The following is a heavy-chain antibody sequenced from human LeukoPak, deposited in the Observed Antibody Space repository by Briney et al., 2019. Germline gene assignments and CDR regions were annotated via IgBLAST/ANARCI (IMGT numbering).Heavy chain of an antibody. J-gene: IGHJ4*02. V-gene: IGHV3-21*01. Sequence: GGSLRLSCAASGFTFSIYSLNWVRQAPGKGLEWVASMTGSGRFIYYADSVRGRFTISRDNAQKSLSLQMSSLRVDDTGVYYCARSSGSYDYWGQGTLVTVSS. CDR2: MTGSGRFI. D-gene: IGHD6-19*01. CDR1: GFTFSIYS. CDR3: ARSSGSYDY.